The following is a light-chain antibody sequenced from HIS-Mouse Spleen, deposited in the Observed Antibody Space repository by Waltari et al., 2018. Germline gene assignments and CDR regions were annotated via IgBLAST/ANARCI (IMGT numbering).Light chain of an antibody. CDR1: SSNIGSNT. CDR2: SNN. J-gene: IGLJ3*02. CDR3: AAWDDSLNGWV. V-gene: IGLV1-44*01. Sequence: QSVLTQPPSASGTPGQRVTISCSGSSSNIGSNTVNWYQQLPGTAPKRPIYSNNQRPTGVPERFSGSKSGTSASLAISGRQSEDEADYYCAAWDDSLNGWVFGGGTKLTVL.